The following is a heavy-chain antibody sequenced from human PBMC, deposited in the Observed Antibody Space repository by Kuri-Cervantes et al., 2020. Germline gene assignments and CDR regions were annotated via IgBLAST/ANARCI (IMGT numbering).Heavy chain of an antibody. J-gene: IGHJ4*01. Sequence: SETLSLTCNVSGGSLSGYYWTWIRQPPGKGPEWIGNIYYTGSTNYSPPLKSRVTISIDTSKGQFFLSLTSVTAADTAVYHCATGFYWGQGTLVTVSS. V-gene: IGHV4-59*01. CDR3: ATGFY. D-gene: IGHD7-27*01. CDR1: GGSLSGYY. CDR2: IYYTGST.